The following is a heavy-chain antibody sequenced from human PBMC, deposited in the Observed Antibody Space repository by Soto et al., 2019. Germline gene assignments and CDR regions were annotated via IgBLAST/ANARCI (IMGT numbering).Heavy chain of an antibody. J-gene: IGHJ5*02. D-gene: IGHD1-1*01. CDR1: KFTFSSYA. Sequence: PGGSLRLSCVASKFTFSSYAMSWVRQAPGKGLEWVSAISGSGGSTYYADSVKGRFTISRDNSKNTLYLQMNSLRAEDTAVYYCAKYNWNDVDDWFDPWGQGTLVTVSS. V-gene: IGHV3-23*01. CDR3: AKYNWNDVDDWFDP. CDR2: ISGSGGST.